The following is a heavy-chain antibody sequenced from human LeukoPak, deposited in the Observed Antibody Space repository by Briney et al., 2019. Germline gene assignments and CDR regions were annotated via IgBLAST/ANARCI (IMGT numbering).Heavy chain of an antibody. CDR1: GFTFSMSS. D-gene: IGHD6-13*01. Sequence: GGSLRLSCATSGFTFSMSSMHWVRLAPGKGLEWLAGISFDGANKFSGDSVKGRFSISIDNSKNTLYLQMNSLRLDDSVVYFCARGRAGIAAAGFDYWGQGTLVTVSS. CDR2: ISFDGANK. CDR3: ARGRAGIAAAGFDY. J-gene: IGHJ4*02. V-gene: IGHV3-30*04.